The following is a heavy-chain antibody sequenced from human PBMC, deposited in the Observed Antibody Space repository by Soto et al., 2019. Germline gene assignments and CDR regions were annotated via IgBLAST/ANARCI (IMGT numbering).Heavy chain of an antibody. CDR3: AIHYYTRGKYFVP. V-gene: IGHV4-61*01. Sequence: SETLSLTCTVSAGSLDSKNHYWSWIRQPPGKGLEWIGNIYYSGSTYYDPSLESRVTISIDTSKDQFSLKLRSVTAADTAVYFCAIHYYTRGKYFVPWGQGTLVTVSS. CDR2: IYYSGST. J-gene: IGHJ5*02. D-gene: IGHD3-3*01. CDR1: AGSLDSKNHY.